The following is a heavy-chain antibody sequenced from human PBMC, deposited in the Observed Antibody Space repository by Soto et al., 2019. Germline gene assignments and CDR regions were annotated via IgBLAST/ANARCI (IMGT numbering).Heavy chain of an antibody. J-gene: IGHJ5*02. CDR1: GFTFSLFS. D-gene: IGHD3-10*01. Sequence: KPGGSLRLSCTASGFTFSLFSMDWVRQAPGKGLEWVSSISPSSSYMYYADSVKGRFTISRDNAKNSVTLQMNSLRAEDTALYYCAFELISPEGSLDPWGQGTLVTVSS. CDR2: ISPSSSYM. CDR3: AFELISPEGSLDP. V-gene: IGHV3-21*06.